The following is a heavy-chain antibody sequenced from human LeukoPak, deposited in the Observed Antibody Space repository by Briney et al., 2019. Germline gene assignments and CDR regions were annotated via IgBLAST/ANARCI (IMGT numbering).Heavy chain of an antibody. CDR1: GFTFYDYG. D-gene: IGHD1-26*01. V-gene: IGHV3-20*04. CDR3: ARDLYGSYWGTTPDY. Sequence: GGSLRLSCAASGFTFYDYGMSWVRHAPGKGLERVSGINWNGSSTGYADSVRGRFTISRDNAKHSLYLQMNSLRAEDTALYYCARDLYGSYWGTTPDYWGQGTLVTVSS. CDR2: INWNGSST. J-gene: IGHJ4*02.